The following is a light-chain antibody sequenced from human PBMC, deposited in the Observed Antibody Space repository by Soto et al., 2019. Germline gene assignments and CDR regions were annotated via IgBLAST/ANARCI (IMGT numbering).Light chain of an antibody. CDR2: DVS. CDR3: NSYTSSRTYV. J-gene: IGLJ1*01. V-gene: IGLV2-14*01. Sequence: QSVLTQPASVSGSPGQSTTISCTGTTSDVGRYNYVSWYQQHPGKAPKLIIYDVSNRPSGGSNRFSGSKSGNTASLTISGLQAEDEADYYCNSYTSSRTYVFGTGTKVTVL. CDR1: TSDVGRYNY.